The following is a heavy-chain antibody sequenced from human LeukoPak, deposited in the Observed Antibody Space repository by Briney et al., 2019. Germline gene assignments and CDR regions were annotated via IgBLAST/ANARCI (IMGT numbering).Heavy chain of an antibody. CDR1: EFTFSSYN. J-gene: IGHJ4*02. CDR3: ERADRVAVTGPPDY. D-gene: IGHD6-19*01. Sequence: GGSRRLSCAASEFTFSSYNMNWVRQAPGEGLEWVSSISSSGKYIYYADSVKGRFTISRDNAKNSLYLQMNSLRAEDTAVYYCERADRVAVTGPPDYWGQGTLVTVSS. V-gene: IGHV3-21*01. CDR2: ISSSGKYI.